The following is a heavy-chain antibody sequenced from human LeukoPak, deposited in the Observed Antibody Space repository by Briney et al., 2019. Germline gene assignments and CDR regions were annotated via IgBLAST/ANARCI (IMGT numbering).Heavy chain of an antibody. J-gene: IGHJ6*02. D-gene: IGHD2/OR15-2a*01. V-gene: IGHV1-3*01. Sequence: ASVKVSCKASGYIFTTYAMHWVRQAPGQRLEWMGWIDAANGNTKLSQKFQDRITIIRDKSANTAYMELSSLRSEDTAVYHCARDRIGYEYYNGMDVWGQGTTVTVSS. CDR3: ARDRIGYEYYNGMDV. CDR2: IDAANGNT. CDR1: GYIFTTYA.